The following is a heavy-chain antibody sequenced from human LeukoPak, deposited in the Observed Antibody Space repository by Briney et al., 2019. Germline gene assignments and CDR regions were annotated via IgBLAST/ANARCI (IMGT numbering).Heavy chain of an antibody. V-gene: IGHV3-11*04. CDR2: ISSSDTTI. CDR1: GFTFSDYY. J-gene: IGHJ4*02. Sequence: KAGGSQRLSCAGSGFTFSDYYMSWIRQAPGKGLEWVSYISSSDTTIYYADSVKGRFTISRDNAQNSLYLQMNTLRADDTAVYYCARADCSSTSCYELDYWGQGTLVTVSS. CDR3: ARADCSSTSCYELDY. D-gene: IGHD2-2*01.